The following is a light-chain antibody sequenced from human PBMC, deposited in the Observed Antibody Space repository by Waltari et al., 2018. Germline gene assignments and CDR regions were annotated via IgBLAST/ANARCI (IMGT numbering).Light chain of an antibody. CDR2: DNR. CDR3: QSFDNSLSGVV. J-gene: IGLJ2*01. Sequence: QSVLTQPPSVSGAPGQRVTISCTGSRSNIGAGYDVHWYQQIPGTAPKLLIYDNRWRPSGVPDRFSGSKSGTSASLAITGLQAEDEAAYYCQSFDNSLSGVVFGGGTKLTVL. V-gene: IGLV1-40*01. CDR1: RSNIGAGYD.